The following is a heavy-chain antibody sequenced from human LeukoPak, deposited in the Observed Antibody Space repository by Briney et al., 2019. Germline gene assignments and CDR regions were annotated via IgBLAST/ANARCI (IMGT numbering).Heavy chain of an antibody. CDR3: AKDPGYQVVYCFDS. CDR1: GFTFSSYC. V-gene: IGHV3-23*01. J-gene: IGHJ4*02. CDR2: ISGSGGST. Sequence: PGGSLRLSCAASGFTFSSYCMSWVRQAPGKGLEWVSGISGSGGSTDYADSVKGRFTISRDNSKNTLYLRMNSLRVEDTAVYYCAKDPGYQVVYCFDSWGQGTLVTVSS. D-gene: IGHD2-2*01.